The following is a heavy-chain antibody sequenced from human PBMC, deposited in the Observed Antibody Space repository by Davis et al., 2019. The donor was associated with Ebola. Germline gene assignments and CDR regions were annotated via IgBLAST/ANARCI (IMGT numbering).Heavy chain of an antibody. Sequence: GESLKISCAASGFTFSSYAMSWVRQAPGKGLEWVANIKQDGSEKYYVDSVKGRFTISRDNAKNSLYLQMNSLRAEDTAVYYCARGPLLHYDFWSGYNYWGQGTLVTVSS. D-gene: IGHD3-3*01. CDR3: ARGPLLHYDFWSGYNY. V-gene: IGHV3-7*03. CDR1: GFTFSSYA. CDR2: IKQDGSEK. J-gene: IGHJ4*02.